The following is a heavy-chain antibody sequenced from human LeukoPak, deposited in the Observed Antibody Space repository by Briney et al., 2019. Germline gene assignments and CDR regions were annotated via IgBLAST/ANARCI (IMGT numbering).Heavy chain of an antibody. V-gene: IGHV3-30-3*01. Sequence: GGSLRLSCAASGFTFSSYAMHWVRQAPGKGLEWVAVISYDGSNKYYADSVKGRFTISRDNAKNSLYLQMNSLRAEDTAVYYCARVGYSSSGAFDIWGQGTMVTVSS. CDR2: ISYDGSNK. D-gene: IGHD6-13*01. CDR3: ARVGYSSSGAFDI. CDR1: GFTFSSYA. J-gene: IGHJ3*02.